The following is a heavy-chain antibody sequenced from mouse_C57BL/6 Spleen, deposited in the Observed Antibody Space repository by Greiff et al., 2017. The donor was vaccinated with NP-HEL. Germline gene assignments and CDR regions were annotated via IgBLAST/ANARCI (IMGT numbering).Heavy chain of an antibody. D-gene: IGHD1-1*01. Sequence: QVQLQQPGAELVKPGASVKLSCKASGYTFTSYWMHWVKRRPGQGLEWIGMIHPNSGSTNYNEKFKSKATLTVDKSSSTAYMQLSSLTSEDSAVYYCAIYYGSSYGYFDVWGTGTTVTVSS. V-gene: IGHV1-64*01. CDR2: IHPNSGST. CDR1: GYTFTSYW. CDR3: AIYYGSSYGYFDV. J-gene: IGHJ1*03.